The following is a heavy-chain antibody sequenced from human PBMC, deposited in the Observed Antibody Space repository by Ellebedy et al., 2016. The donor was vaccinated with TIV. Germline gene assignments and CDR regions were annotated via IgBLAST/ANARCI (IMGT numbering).Heavy chain of an antibody. Sequence: GESLKISCAASGFTFSSFAMHWVRQPPGKGLEWLSVISAGGSSIYQADSVKGRFTITRDNSKNTLYVQMNRLTTEDTAAYYCAKGSSSGFNYDRVGFEYWGQGTLVTVSS. CDR1: GFTFSSFA. J-gene: IGHJ4*02. CDR3: AKGSSSGFNYDRVGFEY. V-gene: IGHV3-23*01. D-gene: IGHD3-16*01. CDR2: ISAGGSSI.